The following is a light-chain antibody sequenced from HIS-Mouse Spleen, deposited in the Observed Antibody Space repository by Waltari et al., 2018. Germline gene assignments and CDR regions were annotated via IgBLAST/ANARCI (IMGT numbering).Light chain of an antibody. CDR3: QSYDSSLSGSKWV. CDR2: GNS. CDR1: SSNLRAGYD. Sequence: QSVLTQPPSVSGAPGQRVPISCPGSSSNLRAGYDVTWSQQLPGTAPKLLIYGNSNRPSGVPDRFSGSKSGTSASLAITGLQAEDEADYYCQSYDSSLSGSKWVFGGGTKLTVL. J-gene: IGLJ3*02. V-gene: IGLV1-40*01.